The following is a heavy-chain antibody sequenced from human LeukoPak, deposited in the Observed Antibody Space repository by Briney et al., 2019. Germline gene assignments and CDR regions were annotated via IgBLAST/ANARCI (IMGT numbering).Heavy chain of an antibody. D-gene: IGHD1-26*01. J-gene: IGHJ3*02. V-gene: IGHV3-53*01. CDR2: KYSDGSI. CDR3: ARDRRRLSGMSGDGDAFDI. Sequence: PGRSLRLSRAASVFSVGGNYISWVRQAPGKGLEWVSMKYSDGSILHADSVKGRFTMSRENSRNTLVLQMKSLRVENTAVYFCARDRRRLSGMSGDGDAFDIWGQGTMVTVSS. CDR1: VFSVGGNY.